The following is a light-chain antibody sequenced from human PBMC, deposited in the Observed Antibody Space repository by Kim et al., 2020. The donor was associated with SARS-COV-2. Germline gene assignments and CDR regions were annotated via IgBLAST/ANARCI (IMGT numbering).Light chain of an antibody. CDR2: DVN. J-gene: IGLJ1*01. V-gene: IGLV2-14*03. CDR3: SSYTRGNTYV. Sequence: GQSVSSSCTGTSSNVDGYNYVTWYRQHPGEVPKLMIHDVNGRPSGVSSRFSGSKSSNTASLTISELQAEGEADYYCSSYTRGNTYVFGTGTKVTV. CDR1: SSNVDGYNY.